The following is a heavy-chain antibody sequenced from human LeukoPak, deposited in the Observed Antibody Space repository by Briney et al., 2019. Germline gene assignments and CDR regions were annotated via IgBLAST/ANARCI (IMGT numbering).Heavy chain of an antibody. J-gene: IGHJ4*02. V-gene: IGHV3-30-3*01. CDR1: GFTFSNYA. D-gene: IGHD3-22*01. CDR3: ARGRGATGYYWVDY. Sequence: PGGSLRLSCAASGFTFSNYAMHWVRQAPGKGLEWVAVISYDGSSKYYADSVKGQFTISRDNSKNTFYLEMNSLSAEDTAVYYCARGRGATGYYWVDYWGQGTLVTVSS. CDR2: ISYDGSSK.